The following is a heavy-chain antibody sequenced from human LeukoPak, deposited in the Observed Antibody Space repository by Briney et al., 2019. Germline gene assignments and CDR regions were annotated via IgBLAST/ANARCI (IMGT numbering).Heavy chain of an antibody. D-gene: IGHD1-26*01. CDR2: IYDRGST. CDR1: GASISSHY. Sequence: SETLSLTCTVTGASISSHYWCWIRQTPGTGLEWIGDIYDRGSTTYTPSLKSRVSISVDTSRNQFSLNLRSVTAADTAVYYCAKIEVGRFDPWGQGTLVTVSS. V-gene: IGHV4-59*11. J-gene: IGHJ5*02. CDR3: AKIEVGRFDP.